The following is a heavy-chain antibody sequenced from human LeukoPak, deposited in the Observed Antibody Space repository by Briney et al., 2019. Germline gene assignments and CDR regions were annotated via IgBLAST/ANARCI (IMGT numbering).Heavy chain of an antibody. Sequence: QPGGSLRLSCAASGFTFSSFSMNWVRQAPGKGLEWVSYISTSSSTIYYADSVKGRFTISRDNAKNSLYLQMNSLRAEDTAVYYCARVHAACPSDYWGQGTLVTVSS. V-gene: IGHV3-48*01. CDR3: ARVHAACPSDY. J-gene: IGHJ4*02. D-gene: IGHD2-15*01. CDR2: ISTSSSTI. CDR1: GFTFSSFS.